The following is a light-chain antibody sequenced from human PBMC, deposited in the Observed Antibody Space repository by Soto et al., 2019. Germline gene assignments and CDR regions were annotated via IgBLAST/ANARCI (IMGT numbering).Light chain of an antibody. J-gene: IGLJ2*01. Sequence: QLVLTQSPSASAPLGASVRFTCTLSSGHSSNAVAWHQQQPEKGPRFLMKLNSDGSHTKGDGIPDRFSGSSSGAERYLTISNLQSEDEAEYYCQTWGTGTVVFGGGTKLTVL. CDR3: QTWGTGTVV. CDR2: LNSDGSH. V-gene: IGLV4-69*01. CDR1: SGHSSNA.